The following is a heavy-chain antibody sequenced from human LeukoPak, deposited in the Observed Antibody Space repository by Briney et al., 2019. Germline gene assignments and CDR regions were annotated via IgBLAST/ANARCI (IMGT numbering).Heavy chain of an antibody. D-gene: IGHD6-19*01. V-gene: IGHV1-2*02. J-gene: IGHJ4*02. CDR1: GYTFTSYD. CDR3: ARSPTVAVNTYYFDY. Sequence: GASVKVSCKASGYTFTSYDINWVRQAPGQGLEWMGWINPNSGGTNYAQKFQGRVTMTRDTSISTAYMELSRLRSDDTAVYYCARSPTVAVNTYYFDYWGQGTLVTVSS. CDR2: INPNSGGT.